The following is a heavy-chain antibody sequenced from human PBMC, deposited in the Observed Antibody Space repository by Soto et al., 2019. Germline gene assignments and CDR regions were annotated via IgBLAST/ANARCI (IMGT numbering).Heavy chain of an antibody. CDR1: GGSFSGYY. V-gene: IGHV4-34*01. CDR2: INHSGST. J-gene: IGHJ6*02. Sequence: SETLSLTCAVYGGSFSGYYWSWIRQPPGKGLEWIGEINHSGSTNYNPSLKSRVTISVDTSKNQFSLKLSSVTAADTAVYYCARGLVGRYYDSSGYYYPYHYGMDVWGQGTTVTVSS. D-gene: IGHD3-22*01. CDR3: ARGLVGRYYDSSGYYYPYHYGMDV.